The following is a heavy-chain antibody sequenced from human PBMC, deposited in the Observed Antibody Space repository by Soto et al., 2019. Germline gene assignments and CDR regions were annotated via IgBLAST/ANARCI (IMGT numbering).Heavy chain of an antibody. V-gene: IGHV1-69*13. J-gene: IGHJ6*02. D-gene: IGHD6-19*01. CDR3: ANKRYSSGWTKTYYYYYGMDV. CDR1: GGTFSSYA. Sequence: SVKVSCRASGGTFSSYAISWVRQAPGQGLEWMGGIIPIFGTANYAQKFQGRVMITADESTSTAYMELSSLRSEDTAVYYCANKRYSSGWTKTYYYYYGMDVWGQGTTVTVSS. CDR2: IIPIFGTA.